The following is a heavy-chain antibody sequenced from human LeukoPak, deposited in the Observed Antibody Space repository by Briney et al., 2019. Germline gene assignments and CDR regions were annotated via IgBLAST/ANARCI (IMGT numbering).Heavy chain of an antibody. V-gene: IGHV4-4*07. J-gene: IGHJ4*02. CDR3: VTEPVIAGSLIFDS. Sequence: SETLSLTCIVSGASITPKNWNWIRQPAGKGLEWIWRIYTSCDTNYNPSLKSRVTMSLDTSKHLLSLNLTSVTAADTALYSCVTEPVIAGSLIFDSWGEGTLVTVSS. CDR1: GASITPKN. D-gene: IGHD3-22*01. CDR2: IYTSCDT.